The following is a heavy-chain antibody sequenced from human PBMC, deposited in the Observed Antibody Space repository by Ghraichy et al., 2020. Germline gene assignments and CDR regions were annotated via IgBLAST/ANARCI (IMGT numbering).Heavy chain of an antibody. CDR3: AKDTYSSSWFYFDY. Sequence: GGSLRLSCAASGFTFDDYAMHWVRQAPGKGLEWVSGISWNSGSIGYADSVKGRFTISRDSAKNSLYLQMNSLRAEDTAFYYCAKDTYSSSWFYFDYWCQGTLVTVSS. J-gene: IGHJ4*02. CDR2: ISWNSGSI. D-gene: IGHD6-13*01. CDR1: GFTFDDYA. V-gene: IGHV3-9*01.